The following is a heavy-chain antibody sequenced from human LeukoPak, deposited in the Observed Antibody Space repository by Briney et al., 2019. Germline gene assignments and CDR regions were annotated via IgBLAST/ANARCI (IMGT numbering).Heavy chain of an antibody. J-gene: IGHJ4*02. Sequence: ASVKVSCKASGYTFTGYYMHWVGPAPGQGLEWMGWINPNSGGTNYAQKFQGRVTMTRDASISTAYMELSRLRSDDTAVYYGAAQDYSNDYWGQGTLVTVSS. CDR3: AAQDYSNDY. CDR2: INPNSGGT. CDR1: GYTFTGYY. V-gene: IGHV1-2*02. D-gene: IGHD4-11*01.